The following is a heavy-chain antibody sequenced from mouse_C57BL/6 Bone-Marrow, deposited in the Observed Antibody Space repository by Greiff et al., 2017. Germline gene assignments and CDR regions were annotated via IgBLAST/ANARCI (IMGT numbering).Heavy chain of an antibody. Sequence: EVKLVESGGDLVKPGGSLKLSCAASGFTFSSYGMSWVRQTPDKRLEWVATISSGGSYTYSPDSVKGRFTISRENAKNTLYLQMSSLKSEDTAMYYCARQDYYSNFYAMDYWGQGTSVTVSS. CDR2: ISSGGSYT. V-gene: IGHV5-6*02. D-gene: IGHD2-5*01. J-gene: IGHJ4*01. CDR3: ARQDYYSNFYAMDY. CDR1: GFTFSSYG.